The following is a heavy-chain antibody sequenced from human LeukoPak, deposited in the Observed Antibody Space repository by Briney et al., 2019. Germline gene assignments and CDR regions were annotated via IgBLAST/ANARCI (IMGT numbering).Heavy chain of an antibody. V-gene: IGHV4-39*01. CDR3: ARQRADYYYYYVDV. CDR1: GGSINTANYY. CDR2: IYYSETT. J-gene: IGHJ6*03. Sequence: SETLSLTCTVSGGSINTANYYWGWLRQPPGKGLEWIGSIYYSETTYDNPSVKTRVTISIETSKNQFSLRLSSVTASDTAVYYCARQRADYYYYYVDVWGEGTTVAVS.